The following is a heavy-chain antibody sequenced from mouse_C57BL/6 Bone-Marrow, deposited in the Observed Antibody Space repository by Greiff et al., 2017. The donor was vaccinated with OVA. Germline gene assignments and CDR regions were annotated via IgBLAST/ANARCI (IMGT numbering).Heavy chain of an antibody. CDR3: ARGYDGSPTYWYFDV. V-gene: IGHV7-1*01. J-gene: IGHJ1*03. D-gene: IGHD1-1*01. Sequence: DVQLVESGGGLVQSGRSLRLSCATSGFTFSDFYMEWVRQAPGKGLEWIAASRNKANDYTTAYSASVKGRFIVSRDTSQSILYLQMNALRAEDTAIYYCARGYDGSPTYWYFDVWGTGTTVTVSA. CDR1: GFTFSDFY. CDR2: SRNKANDYTT.